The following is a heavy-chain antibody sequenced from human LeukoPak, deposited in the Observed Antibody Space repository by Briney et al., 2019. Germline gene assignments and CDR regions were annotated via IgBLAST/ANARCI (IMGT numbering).Heavy chain of an antibody. CDR3: ARGAGGWYASRYYYYGMDV. CDR2: IYYSGST. D-gene: IGHD6-19*01. V-gene: IGHV4-39*07. Sequence: SETLSLTCTVSGGSISSSSYYWGWIRQPPGKWLEWIGSIYYSGSTYYNPSLKSRVTISVDTSKNQFSLKLSSVTAADTAVYYCARGAGGWYASRYYYYGMDVWGQGTTVTVSS. J-gene: IGHJ6*02. CDR1: GGSISSSSYY.